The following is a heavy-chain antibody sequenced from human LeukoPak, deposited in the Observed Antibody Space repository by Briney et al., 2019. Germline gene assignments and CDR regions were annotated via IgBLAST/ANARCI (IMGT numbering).Heavy chain of an antibody. Sequence: GSLRLSCTTSGFTFSSYSMTWVRQSPGKGLEWVSIISPTSGTTYYADSVKGRFTISRDNSKSTLYLQMNSLRAEDTALYYCVKEDYYDSSGYYPLGFWGQGTLVTVSS. D-gene: IGHD3-22*01. V-gene: IGHV3-23*01. J-gene: IGHJ4*02. CDR3: VKEDYYDSSGYYPLGF. CDR1: GFTFSSYS. CDR2: ISPTSGTT.